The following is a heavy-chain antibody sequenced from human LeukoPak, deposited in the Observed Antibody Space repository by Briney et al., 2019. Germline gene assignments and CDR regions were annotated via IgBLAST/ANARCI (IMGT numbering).Heavy chain of an antibody. CDR3: ARDLNYYESSGSYDY. D-gene: IGHD3-22*01. CDR1: GFTFSTYT. Sequence: GGSLRLSCAASGFTFSTYTMSWVRQAPGKGLQSVAYISARSGTIYYTDSVKGRFTISRDNAKNSLYLQINSLRAEDTAVYYCARDLNYYESSGSYDYWGQGTLVTVSS. V-gene: IGHV3-48*01. CDR2: ISARSGTI. J-gene: IGHJ4*02.